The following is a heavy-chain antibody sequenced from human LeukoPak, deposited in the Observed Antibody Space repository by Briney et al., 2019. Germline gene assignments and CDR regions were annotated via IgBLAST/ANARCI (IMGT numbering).Heavy chain of an antibody. CDR3: ARSPFDWGYYFDY. Sequence: PGGSLRLSCAASGFTFSDYYMSWIRQAPGKGLEWVSYISSSSSYTNYADSVKGRFTISRDNAKNSLYLQMNCLIAEDTAVYYCARSPFDWGYYFDYWGQGTLVTVSS. V-gene: IGHV3-11*03. CDR2: ISSSSSYT. J-gene: IGHJ4*02. D-gene: IGHD3-9*01. CDR1: GFTFSDYY.